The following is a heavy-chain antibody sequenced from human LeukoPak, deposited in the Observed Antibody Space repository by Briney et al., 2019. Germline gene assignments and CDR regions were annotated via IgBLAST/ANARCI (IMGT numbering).Heavy chain of an antibody. CDR3: EQDLADMSFDN. V-gene: IGHV3-23*01. J-gene: IGHJ4*02. CDR1: GFTFSSYE. CDR2: VSPSGDIT. Sequence: GGSLRLSCAASGFTFSSYEMNWVRQAPGKGLEWVSGVSPSGDITYYAGSVRGRFTFSRDNSKNTVFLRMDSLRFEDAGVFYCEQDLADMSFDNWGQGTLVTVSS.